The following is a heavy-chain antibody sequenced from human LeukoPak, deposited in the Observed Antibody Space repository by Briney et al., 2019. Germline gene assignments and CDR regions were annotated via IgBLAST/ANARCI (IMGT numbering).Heavy chain of an antibody. J-gene: IGHJ4*02. CDR2: ISGSGGST. V-gene: IGHV3-23*01. D-gene: IGHD3-10*01. CDR3: AKRGPGSSYPYYFDY. CDR1: GFTFSSYA. Sequence: GGSLRLSCTASGFTFSSYAMSWVRQAPGKGLEWVSAISGSGGSTYYADSVKGRFTISRDNSKNTLYLQMNSLRAEDRAVYYCAKRGPGSSYPYYFDYWGQGTLVTVSS.